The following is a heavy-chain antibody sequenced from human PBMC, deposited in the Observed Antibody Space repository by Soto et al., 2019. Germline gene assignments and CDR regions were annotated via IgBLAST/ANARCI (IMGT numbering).Heavy chain of an antibody. CDR2: INHSGST. Sequence: SETLSLTCAVYGGSFSGYYWSWIRQPPGKGLEWIGEINHSGSTNYNPSLKSRVTISVDTSKNQFPLKLSSVTAADTAVYYCARGTYCSGGSCYSFVGYYYYYMDVWGKGTTVTVSS. CDR3: ARGTYCSGGSCYSFVGYYYYYMDV. D-gene: IGHD2-15*01. V-gene: IGHV4-34*01. J-gene: IGHJ6*03. CDR1: GGSFSGYY.